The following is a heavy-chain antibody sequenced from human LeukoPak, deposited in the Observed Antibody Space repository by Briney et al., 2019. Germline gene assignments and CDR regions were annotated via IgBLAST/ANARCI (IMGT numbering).Heavy chain of an antibody. D-gene: IGHD2-15*01. CDR1: GYSFTGYY. V-gene: IGHV1-2*02. J-gene: IGHJ4*02. Sequence: ASVKVSCKASGYSFTGYYMHWVRQAPGQGLEWMGWINPNSGETYYAQKFQGRVTMTRDTSISTAHMELSRLISDDTAVYYCARDQAFVYCSGGTCYDDYWGQGSLVTVSS. CDR2: INPNSGET. CDR3: ARDQAFVYCSGGTCYDDY.